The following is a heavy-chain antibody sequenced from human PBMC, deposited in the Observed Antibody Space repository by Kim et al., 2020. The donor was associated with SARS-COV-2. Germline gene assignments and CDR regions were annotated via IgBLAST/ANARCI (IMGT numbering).Heavy chain of an antibody. Sequence: SVKGRFTISRDNSKNTLYLQMNSLRAEDTAVYYCAKDKLPDSYYYYGMDVWGQGTTVTVSS. CDR3: AKDKLPDSYYYYGMDV. V-gene: IGHV3-30*02. J-gene: IGHJ6*02. D-gene: IGHD2-15*01.